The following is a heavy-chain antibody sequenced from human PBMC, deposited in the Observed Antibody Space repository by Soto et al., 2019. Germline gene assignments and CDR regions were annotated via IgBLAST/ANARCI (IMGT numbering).Heavy chain of an antibody. CDR3: ARDTAAAAGFFYYYYYGMDV. V-gene: IGHV4-31*03. Sequence: KTSETLSLTCTVSGGSISSGGYYWSWIRQHPGKGLEWIGYIYYSGSTYYNPSLKSRVTISVDTSKNQFSLKLSSVTAADTAVYYCARDTAAAAGFFYYYYYGMDVWGQGSTVTVAS. CDR1: GGSISSGGYY. D-gene: IGHD6-13*01. J-gene: IGHJ6*02. CDR2: IYYSGST.